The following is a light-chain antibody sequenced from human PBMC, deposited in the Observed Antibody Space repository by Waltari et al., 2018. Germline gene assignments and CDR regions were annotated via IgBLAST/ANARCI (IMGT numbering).Light chain of an antibody. CDR2: GAS. CDR1: QSISSSY. J-gene: IGKJ3*01. V-gene: IGKV3-20*01. CDR3: QQYGSSPLFT. Sequence: EIVLTQSPGTLSLSPGERATLSCRASQSISSSYLAGYQQKPGQAPRLLIFGASSRATGIPDRFSGSRSGTDFTLTISRLEPEDFAVYYCQQYGSSPLFTFGPGTKVDIK.